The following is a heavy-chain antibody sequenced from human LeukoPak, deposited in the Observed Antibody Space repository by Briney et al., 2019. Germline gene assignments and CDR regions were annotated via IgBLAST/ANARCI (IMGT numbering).Heavy chain of an antibody. CDR3: AKDLLSSTSSLNWYFDL. J-gene: IGHJ2*01. Sequence: GGSLRLSCAASGFTFSSHAMSWVRPAPGKGLEWVSAIRGSGGSTYYADSVKGRFTLSRDHSKNTLYLQMNSLRAENTAVYYCAKDLLSSTSSLNWYFDLWGRGTLVTVSA. V-gene: IGHV3-23*01. D-gene: IGHD2-2*01. CDR2: IRGSGGST. CDR1: GFTFSSHA.